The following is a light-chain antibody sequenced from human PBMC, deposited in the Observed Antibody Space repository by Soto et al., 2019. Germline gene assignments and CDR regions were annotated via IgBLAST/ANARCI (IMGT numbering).Light chain of an antibody. Sequence: ENVLTQSPVTLSLSLGERATLSCRASQSVSGYLAWYQQIPGQAPRLLIYDVSQRAPGIPARFTGSGSGTDFTLTISRREPEDVAVYYCQDRSNWPLFTFGRGTKVEIK. J-gene: IGKJ4*01. CDR1: QSVSGY. V-gene: IGKV3-11*01. CDR2: DVS. CDR3: QDRSNWPLFT.